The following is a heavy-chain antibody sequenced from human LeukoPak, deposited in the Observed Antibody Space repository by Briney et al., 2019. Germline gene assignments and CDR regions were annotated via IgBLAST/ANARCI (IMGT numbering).Heavy chain of an antibody. V-gene: IGHV4-34*01. D-gene: IGHD1-26*01. CDR2: INHSGST. CDR3: ARASRWDGAYYFDY. CDR1: GGSFSGYY. J-gene: IGHJ4*02. Sequence: PSETLSLTCAVYGGSFSGYYWSWIRQPPGKGLEWIGEINHSGSTNYNPSLKSRVTISVDTSKNQFSLKLSSVTAADTAVYYCARASRWDGAYYFDYWGQGTLVTVSS.